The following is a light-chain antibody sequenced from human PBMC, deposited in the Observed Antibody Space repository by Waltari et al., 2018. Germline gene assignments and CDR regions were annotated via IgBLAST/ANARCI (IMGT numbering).Light chain of an antibody. CDR2: DAS. Sequence: EIVLTQSPATLSLSPRERATLSCRASVTVCNYVAWYQQRPGKAPRLLIYDASNRATGIPARCSGSGSGTDFALIISSLEPEDSALYYCQQRLTWPLTFGGGTKVEIK. J-gene: IGKJ4*01. CDR3: QQRLTWPLT. CDR1: VTVCNY. V-gene: IGKV3-11*01.